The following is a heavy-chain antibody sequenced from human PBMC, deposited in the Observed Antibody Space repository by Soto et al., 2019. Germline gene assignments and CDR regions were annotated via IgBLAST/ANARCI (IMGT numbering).Heavy chain of an antibody. D-gene: IGHD6-13*01. V-gene: IGHV3-7*03. CDR1: GFTFSSYW. J-gene: IGHJ6*02. CDR2: IKKGGSEK. CDR3: ARDQGYSSTYNYYFHXMDV. Sequence: PGGSLRLSCAASGFTFSSYWMNWVRQAPGKGLEWVSNIKKGGSEKYYVDSVKGRFTISRDNAKNSLFLQMNSLRAEDTAVYYCARDQGYSSTYNYYFHXMDVLGQWTTVXVXS.